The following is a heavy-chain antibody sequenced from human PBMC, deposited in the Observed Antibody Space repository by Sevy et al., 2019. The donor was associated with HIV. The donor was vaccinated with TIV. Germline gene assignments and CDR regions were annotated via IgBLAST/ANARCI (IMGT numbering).Heavy chain of an antibody. CDR1: GFTFTSDY. CDR3: ARGSRGTLGS. Sequence: GGSLRLSCAASGFTFTSDYMHWVRQPPGKGLVWVSHINTDGKIITYADSVKGRFTTSRDNAKNTLYLQMNSLRAEDTAVYYCARGSRGTLGSWGQGTLVTVSS. V-gene: IGHV3-74*03. D-gene: IGHD1-26*01. J-gene: IGHJ4*02. CDR2: INTDGKII.